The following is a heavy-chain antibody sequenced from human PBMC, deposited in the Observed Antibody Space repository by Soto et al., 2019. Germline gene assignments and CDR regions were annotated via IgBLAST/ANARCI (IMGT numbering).Heavy chain of an antibody. CDR2: VSIGGST. CDR3: AKRRGAGGHFDY. CDR1: GFTFSSYA. Sequence: VRLLESGGGLVQPEGSLRLSCAASGFTFSSYAMGWVRQGPGKGLEWVAVVSIGGSTHYADSVSGRFTISRDNSKNTLSLQMNSLTAEDTAVYFCAKRRGAGGHFDYWGQGALVTVSS. D-gene: IGHD2-15*01. J-gene: IGHJ4*02. V-gene: IGHV3-23*01.